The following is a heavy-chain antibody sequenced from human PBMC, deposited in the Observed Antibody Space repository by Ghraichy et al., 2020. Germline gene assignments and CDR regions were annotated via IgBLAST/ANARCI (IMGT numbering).Heavy chain of an antibody. Sequence: GESLNITCAASGFTFSIYAMSWVRQAPGKGLEWVSTISGSGGSTYYADSVKGRFTISRDNSKNTLYLQMNSLSAEDTAVYYCAKDPGYSSSWYYWGQGTLVTVSS. CDR1: GFTFSIYA. J-gene: IGHJ4*02. CDR2: ISGSGGST. V-gene: IGHV3-23*01. CDR3: AKDPGYSSSWYY. D-gene: IGHD6-13*01.